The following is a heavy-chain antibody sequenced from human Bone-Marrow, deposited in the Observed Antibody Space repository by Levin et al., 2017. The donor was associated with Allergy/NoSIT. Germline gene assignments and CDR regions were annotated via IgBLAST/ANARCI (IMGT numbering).Heavy chain of an antibody. CDR1: GYKFTGNW. Sequence: RGESLKISCEGAGYKFTGNWIAWVRQMPGKGLEWMGIIFPGDSDTRYNPSFEGQVTISADKATSNVYLQWSSLKASDTAMYFCARTASLYPYFYYYMDVWGKGTAVTVSS. D-gene: IGHD2/OR15-2a*01. J-gene: IGHJ6*03. CDR2: IFPGDSDT. CDR3: ARTASLYPYFYYYMDV. V-gene: IGHV5-51*01.